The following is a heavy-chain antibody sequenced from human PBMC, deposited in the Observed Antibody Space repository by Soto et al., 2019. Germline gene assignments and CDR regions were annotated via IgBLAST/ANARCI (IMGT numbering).Heavy chain of an antibody. CDR1: GGSFSGYY. J-gene: IGHJ4*02. Sequence: SSETLSLTCAVYGGSFSGYYWTWVRQTPQRGLEYIGEIFHDGTANYYPSFERRVAISVDTSKNQFSLKLTSVTAADTAIYFCARLVYDTRLNYMYFDFWGQGALVTVSA. CDR3: ARLVYDTRLNYMYFDF. V-gene: IGHV4-34*12. CDR2: IFHDGTA. D-gene: IGHD3-10*01.